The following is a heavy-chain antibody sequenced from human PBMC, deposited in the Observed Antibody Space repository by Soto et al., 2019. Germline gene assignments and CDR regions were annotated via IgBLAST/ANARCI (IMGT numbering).Heavy chain of an antibody. CDR2: IYYSGST. J-gene: IGHJ4*02. V-gene: IGHV4-31*03. Sequence: SETLSLTCTVSGDSISSGFYYWSWIRQHPGKGLEWIGYIYYSGSTYYNPSLKSRVTISVDTSKNQFSLKLSSVTAADTAVYYCATSLGVSSLDYWGQGTLVTVSS. CDR1: GDSISSGFYY. CDR3: ATSLGVSSLDY. D-gene: IGHD3-16*01.